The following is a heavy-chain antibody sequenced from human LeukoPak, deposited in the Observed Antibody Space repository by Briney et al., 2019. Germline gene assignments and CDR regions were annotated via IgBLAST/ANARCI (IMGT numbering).Heavy chain of an antibody. CDR1: GFTFSSYA. Sequence: GGSLRLSCAASGFTFSSYAMHWVRQAPGKGLEWVAVISYDGSNKYYADSVKGRFTISRDNSKNTLYLQMNSLRAEDTAVYYCARDLLRQNYGSGSYYLAYYYGMDVWGQGTTVTVSS. D-gene: IGHD3-10*01. CDR2: ISYDGSNK. CDR3: ARDLLRQNYGSGSYYLAYYYGMDV. V-gene: IGHV3-30*04. J-gene: IGHJ6*02.